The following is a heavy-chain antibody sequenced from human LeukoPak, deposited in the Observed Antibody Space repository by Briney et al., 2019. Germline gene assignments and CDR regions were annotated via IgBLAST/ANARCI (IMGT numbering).Heavy chain of an antibody. J-gene: IGHJ4*02. CDR2: IGHDGNYI. CDR1: SFTFNNYG. Sequence: GGSLRLSCAASSFTFNNYGMYWVRQAPGKGLEWVAVIGHDGNYIYYGDSVKGRFTISRDNSKNTLYLQMNSLRAEDTAVYFCARDRGSHYLDYWGQGTLVTVSS. CDR3: ARDRGSHYLDY. V-gene: IGHV3-33*01. D-gene: IGHD1-26*01.